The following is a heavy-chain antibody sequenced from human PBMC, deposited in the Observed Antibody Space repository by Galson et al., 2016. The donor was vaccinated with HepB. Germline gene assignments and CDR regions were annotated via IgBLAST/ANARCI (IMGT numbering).Heavy chain of an antibody. Sequence: SETLSLTCTVSGGSISSSYWTWIRQPPGKGLEWIGDIYYGGSTNFNPPLKSRLTISVNTSKNQFSLKVTSVTAADTAVYFCARVCSGTNCYGSFDHWGQGTLVTVSS. J-gene: IGHJ4*02. D-gene: IGHD2-2*01. CDR1: GGSISSSY. CDR3: ARVCSGTNCYGSFDH. V-gene: IGHV4-59*01. CDR2: IYYGGST.